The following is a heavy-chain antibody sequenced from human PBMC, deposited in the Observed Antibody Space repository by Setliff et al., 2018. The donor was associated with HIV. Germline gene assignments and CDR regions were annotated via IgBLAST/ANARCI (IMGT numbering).Heavy chain of an antibody. V-gene: IGHV1-3*03. Sequence: ASVKVSCKASGYTFTTYSMHWVRQAPGQSLEWMGWLNAGKGDTKFSQEFQGRITINWDTSASTAYLELRSLRSEDTAVYYRARGALLAVFDFDHWGQGTMVTAPQ. CDR1: GYTFTTYS. CDR3: ARGALLAVFDFDH. D-gene: IGHD2-8*02. J-gene: IGHJ4*02. CDR2: LNAGKGDT.